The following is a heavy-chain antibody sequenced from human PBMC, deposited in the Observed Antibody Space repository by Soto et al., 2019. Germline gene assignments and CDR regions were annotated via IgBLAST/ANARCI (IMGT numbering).Heavy chain of an antibody. CDR1: GYTFTSYG. Sequence: EASVKVSCKASGYTFTSYGISWVRQAPGQGLEWMGWISAYNGNTNYAQKLQGRVTMTTDTSTSTAYMELRSLRSDDTAVYYCARDFPEFWRGYYTVNWLDPWGQGTLVTVPS. CDR3: ARDFPEFWRGYYTVNWLDP. CDR2: ISAYNGNT. D-gene: IGHD3-3*01. J-gene: IGHJ5*02. V-gene: IGHV1-18*01.